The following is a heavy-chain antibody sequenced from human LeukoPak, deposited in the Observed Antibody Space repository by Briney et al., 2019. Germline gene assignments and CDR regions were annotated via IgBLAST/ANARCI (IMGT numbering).Heavy chain of an antibody. CDR3: ARCYDFWSGYYWDFDY. CDR2: ISAYNGNT. J-gene: IGHJ4*02. CDR1: GYTVTSYG. D-gene: IGHD3-3*01. Sequence: ASVKVSCKASGYTVTSYGISWVRQAPGQGLEWMGWISAYNGNTNYAQKLQGRVTMTTDTSTSTAYMELRSLRSDDTAVYYCARCYDFWSGYYWDFDYWGQGTLVTVSS. V-gene: IGHV1-18*01.